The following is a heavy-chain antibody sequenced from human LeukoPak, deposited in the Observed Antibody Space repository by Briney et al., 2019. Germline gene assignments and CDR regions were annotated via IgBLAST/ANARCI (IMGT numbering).Heavy chain of an antibody. CDR1: GGSFSGYY. Sequence: SETLSLTCAVYGGSFSGYYWSWIRQPPGKGLEWIGEINHSGSTNYNPSLKSRVTISVDTSKNQFSLKLSSVTAADTAVYYYAREGIVVVPAARSWFDPWGQGTLVTVSS. D-gene: IGHD2-2*01. CDR3: AREGIVVVPAARSWFDP. CDR2: INHSGST. V-gene: IGHV4-34*01. J-gene: IGHJ5*02.